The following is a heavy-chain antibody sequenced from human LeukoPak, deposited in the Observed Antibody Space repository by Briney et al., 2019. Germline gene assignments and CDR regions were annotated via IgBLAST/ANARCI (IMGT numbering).Heavy chain of an antibody. D-gene: IGHD2-2*01. J-gene: IGHJ4*02. CDR3: ARDSRDCSSTSCYTFDH. Sequence: PSETLSLTCTVSGGSISSSSYYWGWIRQPPGKGLEWIGSIYYSGSTYYNPSLNSRVTMSVDTSKNQFSLKLSSVTAADTAVYYCARDSRDCSSTSCYTFDHWGQGTLVTVSS. CDR2: IYYSGST. CDR1: GGSISSSSYY. V-gene: IGHV4-39*07.